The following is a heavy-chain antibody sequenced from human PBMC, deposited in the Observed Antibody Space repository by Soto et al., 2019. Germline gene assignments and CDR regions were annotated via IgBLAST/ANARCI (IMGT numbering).Heavy chain of an antibody. Sequence: GGSLRLSCAASGFTFDDYAMHWVRQAPGKGLEWVSGISWNSGSIGYADSVKGRFTISRDNAKNSLYLQMNSLRAEDTALYYCAKDRGIAAAIFDYWGQGTLVTVSS. CDR3: AKDRGIAAAIFDY. D-gene: IGHD6-13*01. V-gene: IGHV3-9*01. CDR1: GFTFDDYA. CDR2: ISWNSGSI. J-gene: IGHJ4*02.